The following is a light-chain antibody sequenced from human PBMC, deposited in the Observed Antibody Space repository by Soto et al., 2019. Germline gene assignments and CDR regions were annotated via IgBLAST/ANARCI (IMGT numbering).Light chain of an antibody. CDR3: HSYNSIPRT. CDR1: QDIGSY. J-gene: IGKJ1*01. V-gene: IGKV1-9*01. CDR2: GAS. Sequence: DIQLTQFPSFLSASVGDGVTITCRASQDIGSYLAWYQRKPGKAPKLLIFGASTLQSGVPFRFSGSGSGTEFTLTISSLQPEDVATYYCHSYNSIPRTFGQGTTVEIK.